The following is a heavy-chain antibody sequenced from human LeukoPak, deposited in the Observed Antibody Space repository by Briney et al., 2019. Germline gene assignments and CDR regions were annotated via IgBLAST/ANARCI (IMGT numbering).Heavy chain of an antibody. CDR3: ARDPPSITGTTPDEPGLMGVPN. CDR2: MNPNSGNT. V-gene: IGHV1-8*03. J-gene: IGHJ4*02. D-gene: IGHD1-7*01. Sequence: GASVKVSCTASGYTFTSYDINWVRQATGQGLEWMGWMNPNSGNTGYAQTFQGRVTITRNTSISTAYMELSSLRSEDTAVYYCARDPPSITGTTPDEPGLMGVPNWGQGTLVTVSS. CDR1: GYTFTSYD.